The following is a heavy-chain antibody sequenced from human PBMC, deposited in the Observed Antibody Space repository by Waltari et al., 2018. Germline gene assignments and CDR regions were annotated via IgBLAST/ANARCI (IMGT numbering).Heavy chain of an antibody. J-gene: IGHJ4*02. CDR2: MSCDGTNT. CDR3: VKGRYYDFWSAYPDY. V-gene: IGHV3-43D*04. Sequence: ELQLVESGGAVVQPGGSLRLSCAASGFTFDDHAMHWVRQAPGEGVDGGSVMSCDGTNTYYVDSVKGRFTSSRDNSKSTLYLQMSSLREEDTALYYCVKGRYYDFWSAYPDYWGQGTLVTVSS. CDR1: GFTFDDHA. D-gene: IGHD3-3*01.